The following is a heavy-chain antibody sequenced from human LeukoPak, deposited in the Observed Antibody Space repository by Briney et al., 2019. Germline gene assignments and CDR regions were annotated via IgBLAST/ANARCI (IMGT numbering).Heavy chain of an antibody. D-gene: IGHD3-9*01. V-gene: IGHV1-18*01. CDR3: ARDPHYDILTGYRGYDY. CDR2: ISAYNGNT. CDR1: GYTFTSYG. J-gene: IGHJ4*02. Sequence: ASVKVSCKASGYTFTSYGISWVRQAPGQGLEWMGWISAYNGNTNYAQKLQGRVTMTTDTSTSTAYMELRSLRSDDTAVYYCARDPHYDILTGYRGYDYWGQGTLVTVSS.